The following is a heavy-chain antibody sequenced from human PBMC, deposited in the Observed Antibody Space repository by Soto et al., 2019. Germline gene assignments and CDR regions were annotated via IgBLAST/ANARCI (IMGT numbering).Heavy chain of an antibody. Sequence: ESGGGLVQAGRSLRLSCAASGFKFDDFAMHWVRQAPGKGLEWVSGINWNSGRIGYADSVKGRFTISRDNAKKSLSLEMKSLRGEDTALYYCVKEACGGDCYGYYGMDVWGQGITVTVSS. J-gene: IGHJ6*02. CDR1: GFKFDDFA. D-gene: IGHD2-21*02. CDR3: VKEACGGDCYGYYGMDV. V-gene: IGHV3-9*01. CDR2: INWNSGRI.